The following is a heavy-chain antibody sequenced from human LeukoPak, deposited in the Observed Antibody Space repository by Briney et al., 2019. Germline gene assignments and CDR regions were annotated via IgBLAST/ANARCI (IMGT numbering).Heavy chain of an antibody. V-gene: IGHV3-49*03. Sequence: GGSPRLSCTASGFTFGDYAMSWIRQAPGKGLEWVGFIRSKAYGETADYAASVKGRFTISRDDSKAIAYLQMNSLKTEDTAVYHCTRDRGAYNLYDYWGQGTLVTVSS. CDR1: GFTFGDYA. D-gene: IGHD1-1*01. J-gene: IGHJ4*02. CDR2: IRSKAYGETA. CDR3: TRDRGAYNLYDY.